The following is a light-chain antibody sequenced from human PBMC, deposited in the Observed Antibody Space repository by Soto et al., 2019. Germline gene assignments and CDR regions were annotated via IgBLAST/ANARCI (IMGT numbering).Light chain of an antibody. Sequence: EIVMTQSPGTLSVSPGERATLSCRASQSVSSNLAWYQQKPGQAPRLLIYGASTRATGIPARFSGSGSETEFTLPISSLQSEDFAVYYCQQFYNWPRTFGQGTKVDIK. CDR3: QQFYNWPRT. CDR1: QSVSSN. CDR2: GAS. V-gene: IGKV3-15*01. J-gene: IGKJ1*01.